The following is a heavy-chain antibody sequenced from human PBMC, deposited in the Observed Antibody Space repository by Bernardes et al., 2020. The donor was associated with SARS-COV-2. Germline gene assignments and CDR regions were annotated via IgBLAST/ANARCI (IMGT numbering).Heavy chain of an antibody. D-gene: IGHD6-19*01. Sequence: WGSLRLSCAASGFSFSSYCMHWVRQAPGKGLEWVAVIWYDESNKYYADSVKGRFTISRDNSKNTLYLQMNSLRGEDSAMYYCARDLRTEYRSGWPLDYWGQGTLVNVSS. CDR1: GFSFSSYC. CDR2: IWYDESNK. V-gene: IGHV3-33*01. CDR3: ARDLRTEYRSGWPLDY. J-gene: IGHJ4*02.